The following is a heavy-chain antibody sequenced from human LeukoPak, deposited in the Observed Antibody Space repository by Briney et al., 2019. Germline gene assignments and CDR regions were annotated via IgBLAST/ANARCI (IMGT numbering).Heavy chain of an antibody. D-gene: IGHD3-3*01. CDR2: IASDGSST. Sequence: TGGSLRLSCAASGFTFSSYWMNWVRQAPGKGLVWVSRIASDGSSTTYADSVKGRFSISRDNARNTLYLQMNSLRAEDTAVYFCARDCFQDFWSGYLGYWGQGTLVTVSS. J-gene: IGHJ4*02. V-gene: IGHV3-74*01. CDR3: ARDCFQDFWSGYLGY. CDR1: GFTFSSYW.